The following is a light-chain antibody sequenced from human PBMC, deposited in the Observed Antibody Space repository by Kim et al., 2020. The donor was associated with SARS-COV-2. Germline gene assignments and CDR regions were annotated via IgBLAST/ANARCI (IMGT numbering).Light chain of an antibody. CDR2: EDS. CDR3: QAWGSNINWV. CDR1: NWGNKY. Sequence: VSPGQTASISCSGENWGNKYVCWEQQEPGQPPVLVMYEDSKRPSGIPERFSGSNSGNTATLTISGTQAGDEAEYHCQAWGSNINWVFGGGTQLTVL. J-gene: IGLJ3*02. V-gene: IGLV3-1*01.